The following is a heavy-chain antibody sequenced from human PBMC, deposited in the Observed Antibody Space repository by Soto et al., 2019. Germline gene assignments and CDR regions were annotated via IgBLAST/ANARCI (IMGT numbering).Heavy chain of an antibody. J-gene: IGHJ4*02. V-gene: IGHV1-69*13. CDR1: GGTFSSYA. Sequence: SVKVSCKASGGTFSSYAISWVRQAPGQGLEWMGGIIPIFGTANYAQKFQGRVTITADESTSTAYMELSSLRSEDTAVYYCARGVLSGSGWYPFDYWGQGTLVTVSS. CDR3: ARGVLSGSGWYPFDY. CDR2: IIPIFGTA. D-gene: IGHD6-19*01.